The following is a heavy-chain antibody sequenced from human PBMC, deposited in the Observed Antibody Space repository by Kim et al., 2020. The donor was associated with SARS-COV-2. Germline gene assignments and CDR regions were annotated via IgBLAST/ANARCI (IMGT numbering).Heavy chain of an antibody. J-gene: IGHJ5*02. CDR3: ARYDILTGYYKPDNWFDP. V-gene: IGHV4-4*02. Sequence: KSRVTISVDKSKTQFSLKLSSVTAADTAVYYCARYDILTGYYKPDNWFDPWGQGTLVTVSS. D-gene: IGHD3-9*01.